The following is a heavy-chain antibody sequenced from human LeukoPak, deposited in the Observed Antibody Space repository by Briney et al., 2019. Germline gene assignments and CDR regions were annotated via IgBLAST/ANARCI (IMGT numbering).Heavy chain of an antibody. J-gene: IGHJ5*02. CDR1: GGSFSGYY. D-gene: IGHD2-2*01. CDR3: ARRTYARWFDP. CDR2: INHSGST. Sequence: SETLSLTCAVYGGSFSGYYWSWIRQPPGKGLEWIGEINHSGSTNYNPSLKSRVTISVDTSKNQFSLELSSVTAADTAVYYCARRTYARWFDPWGQGTLVTVSS. V-gene: IGHV4-34*01.